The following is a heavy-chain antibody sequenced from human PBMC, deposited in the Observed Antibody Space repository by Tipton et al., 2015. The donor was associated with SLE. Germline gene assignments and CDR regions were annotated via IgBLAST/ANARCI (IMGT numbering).Heavy chain of an antibody. Sequence: TLSLTCAVYGGSFSGYYWSWIRQPPGKGLEWIGEINHSGSTNYNPSLKSRVAISVDTSKNQFSLKLSSVTAADTAVYYCARGTTAAGTDYWGQGTLVTVSS. D-gene: IGHD6-13*01. CDR2: INHSGST. V-gene: IGHV4-34*01. J-gene: IGHJ4*02. CDR3: ARGTTAAGTDY. CDR1: GGSFSGYY.